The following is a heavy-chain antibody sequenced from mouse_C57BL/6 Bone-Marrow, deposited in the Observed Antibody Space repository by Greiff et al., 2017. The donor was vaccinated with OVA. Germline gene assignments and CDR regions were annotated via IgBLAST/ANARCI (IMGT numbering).Heavy chain of an antibody. Sequence: VKLVESGPELVKPGASVKISCKASGYAFSSSWMNWVKQRPGKGLEWIGRIYPGDGDTNYNGKFKGKATLTADKSSSTAYMQLSSLTSEDSAVYFCARGGWLPAWFAYWGQGTLVTGSA. J-gene: IGHJ3*01. V-gene: IGHV1-82*01. CDR1: GYAFSSSW. D-gene: IGHD2-3*01. CDR3: ARGGWLPAWFAY. CDR2: IYPGDGDT.